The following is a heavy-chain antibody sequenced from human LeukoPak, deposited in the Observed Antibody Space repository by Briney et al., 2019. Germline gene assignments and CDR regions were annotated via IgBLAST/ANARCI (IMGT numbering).Heavy chain of an antibody. CDR3: ARGRGSSGHYPRIFDY. V-gene: IGHV1-46*01. CDR1: GYTFTSYY. D-gene: IGHD3-22*01. J-gene: IGHJ4*02. Sequence: ASVKVSCKASGYTFTSYYMHWVRQAPGQGLEWMGIINPSGGSTSYAQKFQGRVTMTRDTSTSTVYMELSSLRSEDTAVYYCARGRGSSGHYPRIFDYWGQGTLVTVSS. CDR2: INPSGGST.